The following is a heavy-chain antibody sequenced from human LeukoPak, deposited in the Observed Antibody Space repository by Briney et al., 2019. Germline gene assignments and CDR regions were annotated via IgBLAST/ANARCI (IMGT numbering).Heavy chain of an antibody. Sequence: SETLSLTCAVYGGSFSGYYWSWIRQPPGKGLEWIGDINHSGSTNYNTSLKSRVTISVDTSKNQFSLKLSSVTAADTAVYYCARRGYCSSTICYRGYYYYYTDVWGKGNTVTVSS. CDR1: GGSFSGYY. CDR3: ARRGYCSSTICYRGYYYYYTDV. V-gene: IGHV4-34*01. CDR2: INHSGST. J-gene: IGHJ6*03. D-gene: IGHD2-2*02.